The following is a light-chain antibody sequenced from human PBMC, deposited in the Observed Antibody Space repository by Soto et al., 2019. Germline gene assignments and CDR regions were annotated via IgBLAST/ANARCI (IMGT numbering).Light chain of an antibody. Sequence: GDRVTITCQASHDITNYLHWYQHKSGKAPKLLIYDTSNLQAGVPSRFSGSGSGTDFTFTISSLQPEDIGTYYCQQYDNLFTFGPGTKVDIK. J-gene: IGKJ3*01. V-gene: IGKV1-33*01. CDR1: HDITNY. CDR3: QQYDNLFT. CDR2: DTS.